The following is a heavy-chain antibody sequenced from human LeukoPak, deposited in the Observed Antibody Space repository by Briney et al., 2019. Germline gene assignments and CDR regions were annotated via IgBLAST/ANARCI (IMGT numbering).Heavy chain of an antibody. CDR1: GFTFSSYA. Sequence: GGSLRLSCAASGFTFSSYAMSWVRQAPGKGLEWVSAISGSGGSTYYADSVKGRFTISRDNSKNTLYLQMNSLRVEDTAVYYCAKGVGGYTRSPFDYWGQGTLVTVSS. J-gene: IGHJ4*02. CDR2: ISGSGGST. D-gene: IGHD3-10*01. CDR3: AKGVGGYTRSPFDY. V-gene: IGHV3-23*01.